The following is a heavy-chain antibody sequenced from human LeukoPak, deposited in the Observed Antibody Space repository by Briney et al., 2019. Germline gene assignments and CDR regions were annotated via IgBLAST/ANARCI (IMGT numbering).Heavy chain of an antibody. CDR3: ARARVPGELNY. Sequence: PWGSLRLSCAASGFTFSSCEMNWVRQAPGKGLEWLSYISNSGSSKYYADSVRGRFTISRDNAKNSLYLQMNSLRAEDTAVYYCARARVPGELNYWGQGTLVTVSS. CDR2: ISNSGSSK. V-gene: IGHV3-48*03. D-gene: IGHD3-10*01. J-gene: IGHJ4*02. CDR1: GFTFSSCE.